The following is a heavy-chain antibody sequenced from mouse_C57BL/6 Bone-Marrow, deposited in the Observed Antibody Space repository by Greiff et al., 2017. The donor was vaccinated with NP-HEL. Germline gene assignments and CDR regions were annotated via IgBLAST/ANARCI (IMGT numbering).Heavy chain of an antibody. V-gene: IGHV5-4*01. CDR3: AREGYAMDY. Sequence: EVQLVESGGGLVKPGGSLKLSCAASGFTFSSYAMSWVRQTPEKRLEWVATISDGGSYTSYPANVKGRFTISRDKAKNNLYLQMSHLKSEDTAMYYCAREGYAMDYWGQGTSVTVSS. J-gene: IGHJ4*01. CDR1: GFTFSSYA. CDR2: ISDGGSYT.